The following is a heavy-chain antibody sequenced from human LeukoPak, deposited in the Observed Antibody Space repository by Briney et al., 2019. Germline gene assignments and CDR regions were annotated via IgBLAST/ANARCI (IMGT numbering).Heavy chain of an antibody. V-gene: IGHV3-74*01. Sequence: GGSLRLSCAASGFTLSSYWMHWVRQVPGKGLVWVSRIKSDGSDTRYADSVKGRFTISRDNAKNTLYLQMNSLRAEDTAVYYCVREDTPATANYWGQGTLVTISS. CDR1: GFTLSSYW. CDR2: IKSDGSDT. CDR3: VREDTPATANY. D-gene: IGHD2-21*02. J-gene: IGHJ4*02.